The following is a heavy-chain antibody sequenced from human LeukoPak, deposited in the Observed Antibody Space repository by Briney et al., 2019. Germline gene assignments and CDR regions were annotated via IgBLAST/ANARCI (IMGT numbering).Heavy chain of an antibody. CDR2: ISTSSGYI. Sequence: GGSLRLSCAASRFNFNSFVMGWVRQPPGKGLEWVSSISTSSGYIFYADSLKGRVTISRDNAKNSLYPQMNSLRAEDTAVYYCVRGKKPGWDMSYFDYWGQGILVTVSS. CDR1: RFNFNSFV. D-gene: IGHD1-14*01. CDR3: VRGKKPGWDMSYFDY. V-gene: IGHV3-21*06. J-gene: IGHJ4*02.